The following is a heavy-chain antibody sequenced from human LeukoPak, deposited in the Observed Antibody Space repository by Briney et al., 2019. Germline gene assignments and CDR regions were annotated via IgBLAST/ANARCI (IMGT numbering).Heavy chain of an antibody. CDR3: ARKSGSYYQIIPNYFDY. D-gene: IGHD3-10*01. Sequence: PSETLSLTCAVYGGSFSGYYWSWMRQPPGKGLEWIGSIYYSGSTYYNPSLKSRVTISVDTSKNQFSLKLSSVTAADTAVYYCARKSGSYYQIIPNYFDYWGQGTLVTVSS. CDR1: GGSFSGYY. V-gene: IGHV4-34*01. CDR2: IYYSGST. J-gene: IGHJ4*02.